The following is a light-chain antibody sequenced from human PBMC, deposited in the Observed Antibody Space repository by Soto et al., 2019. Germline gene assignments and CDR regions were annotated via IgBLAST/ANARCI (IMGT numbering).Light chain of an antibody. CDR3: TSYAGCNTYV. Sequence: QSALTQPPSASGSPGQSVTISCTGTKNDIGVYDFVSWYQHHPGKAPRLIIYEVVQRPSGVPDRFSGSKSGNTASLTVSGLQAADDADYFCTSYAGCNTYVFGSGTKVTVL. CDR1: KNDIGVYDF. V-gene: IGLV2-8*01. J-gene: IGLJ1*01. CDR2: EVV.